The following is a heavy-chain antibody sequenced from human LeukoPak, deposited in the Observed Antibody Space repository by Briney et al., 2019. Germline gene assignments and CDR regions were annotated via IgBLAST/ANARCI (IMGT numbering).Heavy chain of an antibody. CDR3: AKEDVDIVATHLNYFDY. CDR1: GFTFSSYA. D-gene: IGHD5-12*01. V-gene: IGHV3-23*01. J-gene: IGHJ4*02. CDR2: ISGSGGST. Sequence: PGGSLRLSCAASGFTFSSYAMSWVRQAPGKGLEWVSAISGSGGSTYYADSVKGRFTISRDNSKNTLYLQMNSLRAEDTAVYYCAKEDVDIVATHLNYFDYWGQGTLVTVSS.